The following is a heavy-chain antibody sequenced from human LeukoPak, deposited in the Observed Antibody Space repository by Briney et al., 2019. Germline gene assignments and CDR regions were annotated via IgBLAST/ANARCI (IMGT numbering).Heavy chain of an antibody. J-gene: IGHJ6*02. Sequence: GESLKISCKGSGYSFTSYWIGWVRQMPGKGLEWMGIIYPGDSDTRYSPSFQGQVTISADKSISTAYLQWSSLKASDTAMYYCARHLTPPTVTKEYYYDSSGSYYYGMDVWGQGTTVTVSS. CDR3: ARHLTPPTVTKEYYYDSSGSYYYGMDV. CDR1: GYSFTSYW. D-gene: IGHD3-22*01. CDR2: IYPGDSDT. V-gene: IGHV5-51*01.